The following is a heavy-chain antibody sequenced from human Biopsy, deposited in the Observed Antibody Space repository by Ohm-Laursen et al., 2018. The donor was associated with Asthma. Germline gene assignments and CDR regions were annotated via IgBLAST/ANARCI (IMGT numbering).Heavy chain of an antibody. CDR3: AKEGVAGTHIED. CDR2: ISYDGSSI. D-gene: IGHD6-19*01. Sequence: SLRLSCSASRFTYEMHWVRQAPGKGLEWAAVISYDGSSIYYADSVKGRFTISRDNSKNTLSLQMNSLTAEDTAVYYCAKEGVAGTHIEDWGQGTLVTVSS. CDR1: RFTYE. J-gene: IGHJ4*02. V-gene: IGHV3-30*04.